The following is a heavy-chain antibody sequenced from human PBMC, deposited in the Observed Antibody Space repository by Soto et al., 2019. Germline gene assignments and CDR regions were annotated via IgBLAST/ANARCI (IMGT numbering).Heavy chain of an antibody. Sequence: GASVKVSCKASGFTFFTSAVQWVRQARGQRLEWIGWIVVGSGNTNYAQKFQERVTITRDMSTNTAYMELSSLRSEDTAVYYCAADPYCGGDCYCDYWGQGIMVTVAS. J-gene: IGHJ4*02. V-gene: IGHV1-58*01. CDR2: IVVGSGNT. D-gene: IGHD2-21*02. CDR1: GFTFFTSA. CDR3: AADPYCGGDCYCDY.